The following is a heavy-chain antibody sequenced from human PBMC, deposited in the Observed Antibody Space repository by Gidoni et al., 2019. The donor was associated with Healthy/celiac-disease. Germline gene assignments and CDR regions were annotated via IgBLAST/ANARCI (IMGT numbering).Heavy chain of an antibody. J-gene: IGHJ4*02. D-gene: IGHD4-17*01. V-gene: IGHV1-46*01. Sequence: QVQLVQSGAEGKKPGASVKVSGKASGHTFPSYYMHWERQAPGQGLAWMGIINPSGGSTSYAQKFQGRVTMTRDTSTSTVYMGLSSLRSEDTAVYYCATAHGDYSPSQFDYWGQGTLVTVSS. CDR2: INPSGGST. CDR1: GHTFPSYY. CDR3: ATAHGDYSPSQFDY.